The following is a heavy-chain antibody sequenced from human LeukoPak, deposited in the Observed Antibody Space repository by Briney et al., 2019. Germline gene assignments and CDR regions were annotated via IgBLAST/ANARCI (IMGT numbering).Heavy chain of an antibody. CDR1: GGTFSSYA. V-gene: IGHV1-69*13. CDR3: AREMEQRAMVVYFDY. D-gene: IGHD5-18*01. CDR2: IIPIFGTA. Sequence: ASVKVSCKASGGTFSSYAISWVRQAPGQGLEWMGGIIPIFGTANYAQKFQGRVTITADESTSTAYMELSSLRSEDTAVYYCAREMEQRAMVVYFDYWGQGTLVTVSS. J-gene: IGHJ4*02.